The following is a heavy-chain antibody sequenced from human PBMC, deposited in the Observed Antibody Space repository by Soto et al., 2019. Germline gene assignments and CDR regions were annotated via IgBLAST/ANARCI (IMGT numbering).Heavy chain of an antibody. Sequence: GSLRLSCAASGFTFSTYAMVWVRQPPGKGLYWVSALNDNGGNTYYADSVRGRFTISRDNSKNTLYLQMNGLRVEDTAVYYCAKVGRYTPGSRRYPVVHYCGQG. V-gene: IGHV3-23*01. CDR2: LNDNGGNT. CDR3: AKVGRYTPGSRRYPVVHY. J-gene: IGHJ4*02. D-gene: IGHD1-20*01. CDR1: GFTFSTYA.